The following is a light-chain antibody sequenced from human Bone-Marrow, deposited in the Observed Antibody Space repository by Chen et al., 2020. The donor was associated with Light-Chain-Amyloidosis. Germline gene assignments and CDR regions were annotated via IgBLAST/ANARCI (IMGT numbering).Light chain of an antibody. V-gene: IGLV2-14*01. Sequence: QSALTQPASVSGSPGQPITSSCTGTSSDVGGYKYVSWYQQHPGKAPKLTIYEVSNRPSGISNRFSGSKSGNTASLTISGLQAEDEADYYCSSYTGSSTYVFGTGTKVTVL. J-gene: IGLJ1*01. CDR3: SSYTGSSTYV. CDR2: EVS. CDR1: SSDVGGYKY.